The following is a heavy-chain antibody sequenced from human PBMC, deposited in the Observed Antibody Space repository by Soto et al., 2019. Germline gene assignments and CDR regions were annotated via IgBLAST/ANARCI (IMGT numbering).Heavy chain of an antibody. CDR3: ARSSQSTVPTFDY. D-gene: IGHD4-17*01. CDR1: GGSISSGGYY. CDR2: IYYSGST. V-gene: IGHV4-31*03. J-gene: IGHJ4*02. Sequence: QVQLQESGPGLVKPSQTLSLTCTVSGGSISSGGYYCSWIRQQPVKVLEWIGYIYYSGSTYYNPSLNSRVTIPVDTSKNQFSLKLRSVTAADTAVYYCARSSQSTVPTFDYWGQGTLVPVSS.